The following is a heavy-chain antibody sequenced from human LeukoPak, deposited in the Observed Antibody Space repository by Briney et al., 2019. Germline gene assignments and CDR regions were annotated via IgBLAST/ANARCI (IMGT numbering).Heavy chain of an antibody. CDR3: ARHFLGELPDMDV. D-gene: IGHD1-26*01. V-gene: IGHV5-10-1*01. J-gene: IGHJ6*02. Sequence: GEYLKICCKGSGYSSTSYWISWVRQMPGKGLEWMGRIDPSDSYTKYSPSFQGHVTISGDESISTAYLQWSSLKASDTAMYYCARHFLGELPDMDVWGQGTTVTVSS. CDR2: IDPSDSYT. CDR1: GYSSTSYW.